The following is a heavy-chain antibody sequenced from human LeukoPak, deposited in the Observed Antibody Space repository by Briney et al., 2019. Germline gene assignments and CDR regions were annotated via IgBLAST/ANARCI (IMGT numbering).Heavy chain of an antibody. Sequence: SETLSLTCAVYGGSFSGYYWSRIRQPPGKGLEWIGETNHSGSTNYNPSLKSRVTISVDTSKNQFSLKLSSVTAADTAVYYCARPSYYYGSGSYYKGRYYFDYWGQGTLVTVSS. D-gene: IGHD3-10*01. CDR2: TNHSGST. J-gene: IGHJ4*02. CDR3: ARPSYYYGSGSYYKGRYYFDY. V-gene: IGHV4-34*01. CDR1: GGSFSGYY.